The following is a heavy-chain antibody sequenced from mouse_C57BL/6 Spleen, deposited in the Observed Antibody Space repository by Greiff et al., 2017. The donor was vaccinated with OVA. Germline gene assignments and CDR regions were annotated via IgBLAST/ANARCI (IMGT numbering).Heavy chain of an antibody. J-gene: IGHJ1*03. CDR1: GYTFTGYW. D-gene: IGHD1-1*01. CDR2: ILPGSGST. Sequence: QVQLKESGAELMKPGASVKLSCKATGYTFTGYWIEWVKQRPGHGLEWIGEILPGSGSTNYNEKFKGKATFTADTSSNTAYMQLSSPTTEDSAIYYCARKGSFIYYYGSGYFDVWGTGTTVTVSS. CDR3: ARKGSFIYYYGSGYFDV. V-gene: IGHV1-9*01.